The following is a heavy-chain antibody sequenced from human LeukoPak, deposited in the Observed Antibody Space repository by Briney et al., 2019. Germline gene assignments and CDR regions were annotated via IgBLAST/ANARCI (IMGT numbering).Heavy chain of an antibody. J-gene: IGHJ4*02. CDR3: ARDPPLYY. Sequence: GGSLRLSCAASGFSVSSNHVSWVRQAPGKGLEWVSVIYSGGNTYYADSVQGRFTISKDNSKNTLYLQMNSLRAEDTAVYYCARDPPLYYWGQGTLVTVSS. CDR1: GFSVSSNH. V-gene: IGHV3-53*01. CDR2: IYSGGNT.